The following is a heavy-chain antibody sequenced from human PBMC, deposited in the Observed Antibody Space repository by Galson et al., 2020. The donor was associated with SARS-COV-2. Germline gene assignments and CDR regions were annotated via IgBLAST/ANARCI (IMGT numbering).Heavy chain of an antibody. CDR3: ATDGPPFGGVIVFDY. D-gene: IGHD3-16*02. Sequence: ASVKVSCKVSGYTLTELSMHWVRQAPGKGLEWMGGFDPEDGETIYAQKFQGRVTMTEDTSTDTAYMELSSLRSEDTAVYYCATDGPPFGGVIVFDYWGQGTLVTVSS. V-gene: IGHV1-24*01. CDR2: FDPEDGET. CDR1: GYTLTELS. J-gene: IGHJ4*02.